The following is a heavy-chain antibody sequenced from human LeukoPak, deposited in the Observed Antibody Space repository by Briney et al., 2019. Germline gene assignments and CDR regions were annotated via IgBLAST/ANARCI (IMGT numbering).Heavy chain of an antibody. CDR2: INHSGST. CDR1: GGSFSGYY. J-gene: IGHJ4*02. V-gene: IGHV4-34*01. CDR3: ARRHSGSYEFDY. Sequence: SETLSLTCAVYGGSFSGYYWSWIRQPPGKGLEWIGEINHSGSTNYNPSLKSRVTISVDTSKNQFSLKLSSETAADTAVYYCARRHSGSYEFDYWGQGTLVTVSS. D-gene: IGHD1-26*01.